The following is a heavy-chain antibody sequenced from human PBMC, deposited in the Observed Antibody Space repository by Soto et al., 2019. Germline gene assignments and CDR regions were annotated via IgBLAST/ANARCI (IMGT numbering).Heavy chain of an antibody. CDR3: ARDQGDTTMPMGAFDI. Sequence: SETLSLTCTVSGGSISSGGYYWSWIRQHPGKGLEWIGYIYYSGSTYYNPSLKSRVTISVDTSKNQFSLKLSSVTAADTAVYYCARDQGDTTMPMGAFDIWGQGTMVTVSS. CDR2: IYYSGST. D-gene: IGHD5-18*01. J-gene: IGHJ3*02. CDR1: GGSISSGGYY. V-gene: IGHV4-31*03.